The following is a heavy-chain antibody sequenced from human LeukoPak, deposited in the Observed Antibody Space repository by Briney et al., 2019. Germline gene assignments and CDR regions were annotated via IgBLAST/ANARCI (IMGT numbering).Heavy chain of an antibody. CDR3: AKAGYEDAFDI. CDR2: ISWNSGSI. Sequence: GGSLRLSCAASGFTFDDYAMHWVRQAPGKGLEGVSGISWNSGSIGYADSVKGRFTISRDNAKNSLYLQMNSLRAEDTALYYCAKAGYEDAFDIWGQGTMVTVSS. J-gene: IGHJ3*02. V-gene: IGHV3-9*01. CDR1: GFTFDDYA. D-gene: IGHD5-12*01.